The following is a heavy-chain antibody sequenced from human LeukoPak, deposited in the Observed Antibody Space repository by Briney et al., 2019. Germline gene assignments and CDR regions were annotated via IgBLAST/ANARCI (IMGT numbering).Heavy chain of an antibody. CDR1: GGSISSGGYH. V-gene: IGHV4-31*03. J-gene: IGHJ4*02. D-gene: IGHD4-17*01. CDR2: IYYSGST. Sequence: SETLSLTCTVSGGSISSGGYHWSGIRQHPGKGLEWIGYIYYSGSTYYNPSLKSRVTISVDTSKNQFSLKLSSVTAADTAVYYCARALYGDYAFDYWGQGTLVTVSS. CDR3: ARALYGDYAFDY.